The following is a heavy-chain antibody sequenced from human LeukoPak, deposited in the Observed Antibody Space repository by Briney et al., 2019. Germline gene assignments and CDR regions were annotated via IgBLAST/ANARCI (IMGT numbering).Heavy chain of an antibody. CDR1: GGTFSSYA. CDR3: ARDHSSASYTYYYYYMDV. Sequence: ASVKVSCKAYGGTFSSYAISWVRQAPGQGLEWMGGIIPIFGTANYAQKFQGRVTITADESTSTAYMELSSLRSEDTAVYYCARDHSSASYTYYYYYMDVWGKGTTVTVSS. CDR2: IIPIFGTA. J-gene: IGHJ6*03. V-gene: IGHV1-69*13. D-gene: IGHD1-26*01.